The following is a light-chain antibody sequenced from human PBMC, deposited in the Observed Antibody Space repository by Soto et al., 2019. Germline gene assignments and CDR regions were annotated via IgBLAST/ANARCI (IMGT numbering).Light chain of an antibody. J-gene: IGKJ1*01. Sequence: EIVLTQSPGTLSLSPGERATLSCRASQSVSSSYLAWYQQKPGQAPRLLIYGASSRAIGIPDRFSGSVSGSDFTLTITSLQPEDFATYYCQQSHSIPWTFGQGTKVDIK. CDR1: QSVSSSY. CDR2: GAS. V-gene: IGKV3-20*01. CDR3: QQSHSIPWT.